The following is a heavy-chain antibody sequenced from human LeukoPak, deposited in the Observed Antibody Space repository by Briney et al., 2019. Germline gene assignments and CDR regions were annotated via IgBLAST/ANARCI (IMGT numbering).Heavy chain of an antibody. Sequence: GGSLRLSCAASGFTFSSYAMSWVRQAPGKGLEWVSAISGSGGSTYYADSVKGRFTISRDNSKNTLYLQMNSLRAEDTAVYYCAKDLSVGNMVRGGDCWGQGTLVTVSS. CDR2: ISGSGGST. CDR1: GFTFSSYA. J-gene: IGHJ4*02. V-gene: IGHV3-23*01. CDR3: AKDLSVGNMVRGGDC. D-gene: IGHD3-10*01.